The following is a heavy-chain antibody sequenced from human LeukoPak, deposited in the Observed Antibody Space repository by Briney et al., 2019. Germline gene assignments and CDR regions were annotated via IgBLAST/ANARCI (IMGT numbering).Heavy chain of an antibody. V-gene: IGHV4-59*01. CDR2: IYYSGST. J-gene: IGHJ4*02. CDR1: GGSISSFY. CDR3: AKLFRANTYAYFSD. Sequence: SETLALTCTVSGGSISSFYWSWIRQPPGKGLEWIGYIYYSGSTNYNPSLRSRGTISVDQSKNQFSLELSSVTAADTGVYFFAKLFRANTYAYFSDWGQGTLVTVSS. D-gene: IGHD3-10*01.